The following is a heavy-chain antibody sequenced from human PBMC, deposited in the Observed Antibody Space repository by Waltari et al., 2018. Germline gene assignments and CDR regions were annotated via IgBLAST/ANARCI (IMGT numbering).Heavy chain of an antibody. V-gene: IGHV4-38-2*02. D-gene: IGHD2-15*01. CDR1: DYSISNDYY. Sequence: QVQLQESGPGQVKPSETLSLTCTVSDYSISNDYYWGWIRQPPGKGLEWIGTIYHSGSTYYNPSLKSRLTISVDTSKNQFSLKLSSVTAADTAVYYCASTWGYCSGGTCPPFDYWGQGTLVTVSS. CDR3: ASTWGYCSGGTCPPFDY. CDR2: IYHSGST. J-gene: IGHJ4*02.